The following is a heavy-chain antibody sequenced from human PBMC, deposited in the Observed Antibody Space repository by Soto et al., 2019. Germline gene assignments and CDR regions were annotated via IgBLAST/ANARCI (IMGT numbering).Heavy chain of an antibody. CDR2: INPSGGST. Sequence: QVRLVQSGAEVKKPGASVKVSCKASGYTFTSYYMHWVRQAPGQGLEWMGIINPSGGSTSYAQKCQVRVTMTRDTSTSTVYMKLSSLRSEDTAVYYCARVNCSACVVDYYYYGMDVWGQGTTVTVSS. CDR3: ARVNCSACVVDYYYYGMDV. CDR1: GYTFTSYY. V-gene: IGHV1-46*01. D-gene: IGHD2-15*01. J-gene: IGHJ6*02.